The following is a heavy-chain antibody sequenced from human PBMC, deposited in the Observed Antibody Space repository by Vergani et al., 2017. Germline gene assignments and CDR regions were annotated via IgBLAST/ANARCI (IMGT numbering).Heavy chain of an antibody. D-gene: IGHD3-16*01. CDR1: GFTLSNSD. J-gene: IGHJ4*02. CDR3: AKHFRGWGIDY. CDR2: IQFDGINQ. Sequence: QVQLVESGGSVVQRGGSLRLSCATSGFTLSNSDMQWIRQGPGKGLEFVAFIQFDGINQYYADSVKGRFTLSRYFSKNKLYLQMNSLRTDDTATFYCAKHFRGWGIDYWGQGTQVIVSS. V-gene: IGHV3-30*02.